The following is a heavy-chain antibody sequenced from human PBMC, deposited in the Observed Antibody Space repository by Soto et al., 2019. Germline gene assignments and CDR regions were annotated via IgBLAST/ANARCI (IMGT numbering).Heavy chain of an antibody. Sequence: GGSLRLSCAGTGFNFGGYAMSWVRQAPGKGLEWVSTLSGDGSRAYYADSVRGRFTVSRDNSKSTLYLRMNSLRADDTAIYYCAKRGGYAISFYDSWGQGTLVTVSS. V-gene: IGHV3-23*01. D-gene: IGHD3-16*01. CDR1: GFNFGGYA. J-gene: IGHJ4*02. CDR3: AKRGGYAISFYDS. CDR2: LSGDGSRA.